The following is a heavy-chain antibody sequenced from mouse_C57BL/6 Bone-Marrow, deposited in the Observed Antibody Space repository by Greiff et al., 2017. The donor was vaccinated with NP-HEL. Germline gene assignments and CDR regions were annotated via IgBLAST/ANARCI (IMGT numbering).Heavy chain of an antibody. CDR1: GYTFTDYS. V-gene: IGHV1-18*01. CDR2: INPNNGGT. Sequence: EVQLQQSGPELVKPGASVKIPCKASGYTFTDYSMDWVKQSHGKSLEWIGDINPNNGGTIYNQKFKGKATLTVDKSSSTAYMELRSLTSEDTAVYYCAKGDGYSWYFDVWGTGTTVTVSS. D-gene: IGHD2-3*01. CDR3: AKGDGYSWYFDV. J-gene: IGHJ1*03.